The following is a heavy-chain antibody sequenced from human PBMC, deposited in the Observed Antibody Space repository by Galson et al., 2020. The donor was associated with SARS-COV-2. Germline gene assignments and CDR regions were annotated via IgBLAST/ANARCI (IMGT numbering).Heavy chain of an antibody. CDR2: IYYTGST. J-gene: IGHJ4*02. D-gene: IGHD3-10*01. CDR1: GGSISNGGYY. CDR3: ARSGLVSGSYYGY. V-gene: IGHV4-31*03. Sequence: PSETLSLTCTVYGGSISNGGYYWNWIRQHPGKGLEWIGHIYYTGSTNYNPSLKSRLIISLDTSRNQFSLKLNSVTPADTAVYYCARSGLVSGSYYGYWGQGTLVTVSS.